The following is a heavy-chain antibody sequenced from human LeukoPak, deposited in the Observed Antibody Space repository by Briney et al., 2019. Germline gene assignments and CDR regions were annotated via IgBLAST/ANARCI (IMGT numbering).Heavy chain of an antibody. D-gene: IGHD3-22*01. Sequence: GGSLRLSCAASGFAFSSYSINWVRQAPGEGLEWVSSISSSSSYIYYADSVRGRFTISRDHAKNSLYLQMNSLRAEDTAVYYCARRGDYYERGYYFDYWGQGTLVTVSS. V-gene: IGHV3-21*03. CDR2: ISSSSSYI. J-gene: IGHJ4*02. CDR3: ARRGDYYERGYYFDY. CDR1: GFAFSSYS.